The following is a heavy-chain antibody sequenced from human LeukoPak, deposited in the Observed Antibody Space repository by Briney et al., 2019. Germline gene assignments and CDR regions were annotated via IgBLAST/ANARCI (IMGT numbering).Heavy chain of an antibody. CDR3: ARTLNSSSWYASLGY. D-gene: IGHD6-13*01. J-gene: IGHJ4*02. V-gene: IGHV3-33*01. Sequence: PGRSLRLSCAASGFTFSSYGMHWVRQAPGKGLEWVAVIWYDGSNKYYADSVKGRFTISRDNSENTLYLQMNSLRAEATAVYYCARTLNSSSWYASLGYWGQGTLVTVSS. CDR1: GFTFSSYG. CDR2: IWYDGSNK.